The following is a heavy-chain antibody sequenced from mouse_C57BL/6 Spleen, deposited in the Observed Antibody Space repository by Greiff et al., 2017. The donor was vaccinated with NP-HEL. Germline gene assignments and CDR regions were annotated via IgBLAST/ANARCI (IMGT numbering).Heavy chain of an antibody. D-gene: IGHD1-1*01. CDR3: AREGYYYGSSYGFAY. CDR2: INYDGSST. J-gene: IGHJ3*01. Sequence: EVQLVESEGGLVQPGSSMKLSCTASGFTFSDYYMAWVRQVPEKGLEWVANINYDGSSTYYLDSLKSRFIISRDNAKNILYLQMSSLKSEDTATYYCAREGYYYGSSYGFAYWGQGTLVTVSA. V-gene: IGHV5-16*01. CDR1: GFTFSDYY.